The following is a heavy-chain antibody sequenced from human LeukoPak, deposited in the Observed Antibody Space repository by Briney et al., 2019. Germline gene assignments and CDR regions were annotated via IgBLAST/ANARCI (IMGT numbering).Heavy chain of an antibody. CDR3: ARASFQRWLQLGGD. D-gene: IGHD5-24*01. Sequence: GRSLRLSCAASEFTFRSHGMHWVRQAPGKGLEWAAVIWYDGSNEYYADSVKGRFTISRDNSKNMLYLQMNSLRGEDTAVYYCARASFQRWLQLGGDWGQGALVTVSS. CDR2: IWYDGSNE. V-gene: IGHV3-33*01. J-gene: IGHJ4*02. CDR1: EFTFRSHG.